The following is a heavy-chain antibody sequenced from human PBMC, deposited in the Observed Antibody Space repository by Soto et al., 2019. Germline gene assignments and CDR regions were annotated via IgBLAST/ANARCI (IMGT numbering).Heavy chain of an antibody. Sequence: PGGSLRLSCAATGFTFSTYGTHWVRQAPGKGLEWVAVISYDGSKKYYADSVKGRFTISRDNSKSTLYLQMNSLRADDTAVYYCVKDRVESGLGEVDYWGQGTLVTV. CDR2: ISYDGSKK. D-gene: IGHD3-16*01. J-gene: IGHJ4*02. CDR3: VKDRVESGLGEVDY. V-gene: IGHV3-30*18. CDR1: GFTFSTYG.